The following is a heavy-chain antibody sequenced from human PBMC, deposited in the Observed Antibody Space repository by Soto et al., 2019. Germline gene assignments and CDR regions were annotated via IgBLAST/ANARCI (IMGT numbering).Heavy chain of an antibody. CDR1: GYTFTAYY. V-gene: IGHV1-2*02. J-gene: IGHJ6*02. Sequence: QVQLVQSGAEVKEPGDSVRVSCEASGYTFTAYYIHWVRQVPGQGLEWMGWINPKFGDTTYAQDLQGRVTMPRDMSISTVYLELSTLSSDDTPIYYCARNMDYYYGPGSGNGHGVWGQGTTVTVFS. D-gene: IGHD3-10*01. CDR3: ARNMDYYYGPGSGNGHGV. CDR2: INPKFGDT.